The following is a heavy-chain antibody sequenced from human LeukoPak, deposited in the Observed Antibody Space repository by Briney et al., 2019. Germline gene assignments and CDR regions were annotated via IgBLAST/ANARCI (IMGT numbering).Heavy chain of an antibody. Sequence: PGGSLRLSCAASGFTFSSYEMNWVRQAPGKGLEWVSYISSSGSTIYYADSVKGRFTISRDNSKNTLYLQMNSLRAEDTAVYYCAKDRRPNSYSSGWLDYWGQGTLITVSS. V-gene: IGHV3-48*03. J-gene: IGHJ4*02. D-gene: IGHD6-25*01. CDR2: ISSSGSTI. CDR1: GFTFSSYE. CDR3: AKDRRPNSYSSGWLDY.